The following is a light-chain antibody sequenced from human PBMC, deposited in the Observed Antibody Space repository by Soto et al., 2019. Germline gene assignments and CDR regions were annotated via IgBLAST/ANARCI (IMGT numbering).Light chain of an antibody. J-gene: IGLJ3*02. CDR1: NSNIGNNY. V-gene: IGLV1-51*01. CDR2: DND. Sequence: QSVLTQPPSVSAAPGQKVTISCSGSNSNIGNNYVSWYQQLPGTAPKLLIYDNDKRPSGIPDRFSGSKSGTSASLAITGLQTGDESDYYCAAWESRGRAGVFGGGTKLTVL. CDR3: AAWESRGRAGV.